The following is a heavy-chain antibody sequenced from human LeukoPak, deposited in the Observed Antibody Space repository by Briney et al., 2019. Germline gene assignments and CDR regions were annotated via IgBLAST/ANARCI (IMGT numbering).Heavy chain of an antibody. CDR3: ARGHHRYCSSTSCPNWFDP. CDR2: IIPILGIA. CDR1: GGTFSSYT. J-gene: IGHJ5*02. D-gene: IGHD2-2*01. Sequence: SVKVSCKASGGTFSSYTISWVRQAPGQGLESMGRIIPILGIANYAQKFQGRVTITADKSTSTAYMELSSLRSEDTAVYYCARGHHRYCSSTSCPNWFDPWGPGTLVTVSS. V-gene: IGHV1-69*02.